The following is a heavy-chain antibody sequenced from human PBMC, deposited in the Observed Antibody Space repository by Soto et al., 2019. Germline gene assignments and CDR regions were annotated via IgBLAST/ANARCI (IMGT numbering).Heavy chain of an antibody. D-gene: IGHD3-10*02. J-gene: IGHJ6*04. V-gene: IGHV1-69*01. CDR2: IIPVFGTA. CDR1: GGTFSRYS. CDR3: ARDCAPIYFGGGNDPPGAPYGRDV. Sequence: QVQLVQSGAEVKKPGSSVKVSCKASGGTFSRYSISWVRQAPGQGLEWMGGIIPVFGTANYAQKFQGRLTIPADSSTTTAYRDLGGLRSEARSVYSCARDCAPIYFGGGNDPPGAPYGRDVWAKGTTV.